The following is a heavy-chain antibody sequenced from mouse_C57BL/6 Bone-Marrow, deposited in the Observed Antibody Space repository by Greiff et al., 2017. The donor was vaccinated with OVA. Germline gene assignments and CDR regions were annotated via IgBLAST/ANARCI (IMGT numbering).Heavy chain of an antibody. CDR3: AREGGYYGSSGYWYFDV. D-gene: IGHD1-1*01. Sequence: VQLQQPGAELVKPGASVKMSCKASGYTFTSYWITWVKQRPGQGLEWIGDIYPGSGSTNYNEKFKSKATLTVDTSSSTAYMQLSSLTSEDSAVYYCAREGGYYGSSGYWYFDVWGTGTTVTVSS. CDR2: IYPGSGST. V-gene: IGHV1-55*01. CDR1: GYTFTSYW. J-gene: IGHJ1*03.